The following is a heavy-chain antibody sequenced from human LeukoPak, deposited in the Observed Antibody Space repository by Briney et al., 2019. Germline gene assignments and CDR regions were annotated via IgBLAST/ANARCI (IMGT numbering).Heavy chain of an antibody. CDR3: AREDHYESSGYYRSGDY. J-gene: IGHJ4*02. CDR1: GFSFSSYE. D-gene: IGHD3-22*01. Sequence: PGGSLRLSCAASGFSFSSYEMNWVRQAPGKGREWVSYISSGGTTIYYADSVKGRFTISRDNAKNSLYLQMDSLRAEDTAVYYCAREDHYESSGYYRSGDYWGQGTLVTVSS. CDR2: ISSGGTTI. V-gene: IGHV3-48*03.